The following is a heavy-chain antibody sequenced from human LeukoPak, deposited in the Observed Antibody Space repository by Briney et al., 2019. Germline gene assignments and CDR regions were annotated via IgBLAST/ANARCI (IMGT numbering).Heavy chain of an antibody. CDR3: ARDIATDDSSGYFHY. CDR2: ITNDGSST. J-gene: IGHJ4*02. V-gene: IGHV3-74*01. CDR1: GLTFSSHW. Sequence: GGSLRLSCAASGLTFSSHWMHWVRQAPGKGLVWVSRITNDGSSTTYADSVKGRFTISRDNSKNTLYLQMNSLRAEDTAVYYCARDIATDDSSGYFHYWGQGTLVTVSS. D-gene: IGHD3-22*01.